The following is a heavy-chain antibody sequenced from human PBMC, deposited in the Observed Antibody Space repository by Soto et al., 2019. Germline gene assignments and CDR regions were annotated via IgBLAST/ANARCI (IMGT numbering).Heavy chain of an antibody. J-gene: IGHJ4*02. V-gene: IGHV4-59*01. CDR1: GGSISSYY. CDR3: ARPTYNSGSPFDY. Sequence: SETLSLTCTVSGGSISSYYWSWIRQPPGKGLEWIGYIYYSGSTNYNPSLKSRVTISVDTSKNQFSLKLSSVTAADTAVYYCARPTYNSGSPFDYWGQGTLVTVS. D-gene: IGHD1-20*01. CDR2: IYYSGST.